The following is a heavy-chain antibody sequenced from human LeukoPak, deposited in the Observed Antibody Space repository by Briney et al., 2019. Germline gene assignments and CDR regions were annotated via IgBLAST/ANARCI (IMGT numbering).Heavy chain of an antibody. CDR1: EFTFSSYS. V-gene: IGHV3-48*04. CDR2: ISSTATSI. J-gene: IGHJ5*02. CDR3: ARDVTYHGGDWFDP. Sequence: PGGSLRLSCAASEFTFSSYSMIWVRQAPGKGLEWVSYISSTATSIYYADSVKGRFTVSRDNAKNSLYLQMNSLRAEDTAVYYCARDVTYHGGDWFDPWGQGTLVTVSS. D-gene: IGHD4-23*01.